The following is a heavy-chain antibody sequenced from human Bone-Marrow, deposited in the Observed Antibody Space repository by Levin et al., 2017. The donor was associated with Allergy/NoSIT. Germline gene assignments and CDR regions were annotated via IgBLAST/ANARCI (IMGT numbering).Heavy chain of an antibody. D-gene: IGHD3-10*01. V-gene: IGHV4-30-2*06. J-gene: IGHJ4*02. CDR1: GANINNGGYS. Sequence: SQTLSLTCDVSGANINNGGYSWSWIRQSPGKEMEWIGYIYYIGTKYYNPSLKSRVTMSMDESKNQLFLNISSVTAADTAVYYCARGSGNYRIDFWGQGTLVTVSS. CDR2: IYYIGTK. CDR3: ARGSGNYRIDF.